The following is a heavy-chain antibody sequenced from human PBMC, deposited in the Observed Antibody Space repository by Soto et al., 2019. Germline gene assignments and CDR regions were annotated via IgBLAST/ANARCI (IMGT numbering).Heavy chain of an antibody. Sequence: QITLKESGPTVVKPTETLTLTCTFSGFSLTTSGVGVGWVRQSPGKAPEWLALIYWDDDKRYSTSLNSRLIITKDTSKNQVVLTMANVDLADRATYYCAHRVLRTVFGLVTTTAIYFDFWGPGTPVVVSS. CDR2: IYWDDDK. V-gene: IGHV2-5*02. CDR1: GFSLTTSGVG. J-gene: IGHJ4*02. CDR3: AHRVLRTVFGLVTTTAIYFDF. D-gene: IGHD3-3*01.